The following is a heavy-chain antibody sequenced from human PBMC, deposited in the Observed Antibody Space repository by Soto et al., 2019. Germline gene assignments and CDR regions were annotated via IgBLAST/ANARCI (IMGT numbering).Heavy chain of an antibody. J-gene: IGHJ3*02. D-gene: IGHD4-17*01. CDR3: ASDDYQDAFDI. V-gene: IGHV3-7*01. CDR1: GFTFSSYW. Sequence: EVQLVESGGGLVQPGGSLRLSCAASGFTFSSYWMSWVRQAPGKGLEWVANIKHDGSEKYYVDSVKGRFTISRDNAKNSLYLQMNSLRAEDTAVYYCASDDYQDAFDIWGQGTMVTVSS. CDR2: IKHDGSEK.